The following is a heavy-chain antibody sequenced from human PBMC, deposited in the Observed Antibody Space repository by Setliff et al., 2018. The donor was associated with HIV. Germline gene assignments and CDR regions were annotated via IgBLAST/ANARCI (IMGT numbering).Heavy chain of an antibody. Sequence: SETLSLTCTVSGGSISSSTYYWGWIRQPPGKGLEWSGSIYYSGSTYYNPSLKSRVTISVDTSKNQFSLKLSSVTAADTAMYYCTRVGTYVVGGWFDPWGHGSLVTVSS. V-gene: IGHV4-39*07. CDR2: IYYSGST. CDR1: GGSISSSTYY. J-gene: IGHJ5*02. D-gene: IGHD3-16*01. CDR3: TRVGTYVVGGWFDP.